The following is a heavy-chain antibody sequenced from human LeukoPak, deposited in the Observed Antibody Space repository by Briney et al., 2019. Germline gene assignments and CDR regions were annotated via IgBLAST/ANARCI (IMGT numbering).Heavy chain of an antibody. Sequence: GASVKVSCKASGYTFTGYYMHWVRQAPGQGLEWMGWINPNGGGTNYAQKFQGRVTMTRDTSISTAYMELSRLRSDDTAVYYCARVGSSNPGDIDYWGQGTLVTVSS. CDR1: GYTFTGYY. V-gene: IGHV1-2*02. CDR3: ARVGSSNPGDIDY. J-gene: IGHJ4*02. D-gene: IGHD3-10*01. CDR2: INPNGGGT.